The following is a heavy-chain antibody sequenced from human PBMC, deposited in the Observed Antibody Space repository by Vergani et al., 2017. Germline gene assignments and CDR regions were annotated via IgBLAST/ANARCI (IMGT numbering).Heavy chain of an antibody. J-gene: IGHJ6*02. CDR3: AKVSRGGRVRGAPHTAAYYGMDV. D-gene: IGHD3-10*01. Sequence: VQLVESGGGVVQPGGSLRLSCAASGFTFSSYAMSWVRQAPGKGLEWVSAISGSGGSTYYADSVKGRFTISRDNSENTLYLQMNSLRAEDTAVYYCAKVSRGGRVRGAPHTAAYYGMDVWGQGTTVTVSS. V-gene: IGHV3-23*04. CDR1: GFTFSSYA. CDR2: ISGSGGST.